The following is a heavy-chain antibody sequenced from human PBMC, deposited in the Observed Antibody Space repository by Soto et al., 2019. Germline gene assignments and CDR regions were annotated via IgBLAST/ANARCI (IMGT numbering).Heavy chain of an antibody. V-gene: IGHV1-18*01. CDR2: ISVSNGYT. CDR3: TRENAAAPSPPLDY. Sequence: ASVKVACKASGYPFTTYGINWVRQAPGQGLEWMGGISVSNGYTNYAQNLQGRVTMTADTSTNVAYMELRSLRSDDTAVYYCTRENAAAPSPPLDYWGHGTLVTVYS. CDR1: GYPFTTYG. J-gene: IGHJ4*01. D-gene: IGHD6-13*01.